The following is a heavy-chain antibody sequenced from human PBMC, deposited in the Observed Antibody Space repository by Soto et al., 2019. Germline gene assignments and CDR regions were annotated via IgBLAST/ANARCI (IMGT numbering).Heavy chain of an antibody. CDR2: IHPSGGGS. V-gene: IGHV1-46*02. CDR1: GYTLNTYY. Sequence: QVQLVQSGAEVKKPGASVKVSCKPSGYTLNTYYLHWVRQAPGQGLEWMGIIHPSGGGSTYAQKFLGRVTMTRDTSTSTVFMWLSRLRYADTAVYYCARGGHIAVVTASFDYWGQGTLVTVSS. D-gene: IGHD2-21*02. CDR3: ARGGHIAVVTASFDY. J-gene: IGHJ4*02.